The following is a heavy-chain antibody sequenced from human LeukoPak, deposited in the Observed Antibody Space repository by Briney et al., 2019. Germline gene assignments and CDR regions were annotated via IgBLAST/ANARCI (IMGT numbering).Heavy chain of an antibody. J-gene: IGHJ4*02. CDR1: GFTVSNNY. Sequence: GGSLRLSCAASGFTVSNNYMNWVRQAPGKGLERVAVIYSGGSTYYADSVKGRFTISRDNFKNTLYLQMNSLRAEDTAVYYCAREVMDIGAPFDFWGQGTLVTVSS. V-gene: IGHV3-66*01. CDR3: AREVMDIGAPFDF. CDR2: IYSGGST. D-gene: IGHD2-8*01.